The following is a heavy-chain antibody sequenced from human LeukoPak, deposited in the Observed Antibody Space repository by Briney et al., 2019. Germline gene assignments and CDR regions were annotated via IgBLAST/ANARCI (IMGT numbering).Heavy chain of an antibody. Sequence: PSETLSPTCTVSGVSISSGGYYWSWIRQHPGKGLEWIGYIYYSGSTYYNPSLKSRVTISVDTSKNQFSLKLSSVTAADTAVYYCARDQDSLGSGYYPGGFDYWGQGTLVTVSS. D-gene: IGHD3-3*01. J-gene: IGHJ4*02. V-gene: IGHV4-31*03. CDR1: GVSISSGGYY. CDR3: ARDQDSLGSGYYPGGFDY. CDR2: IYYSGST.